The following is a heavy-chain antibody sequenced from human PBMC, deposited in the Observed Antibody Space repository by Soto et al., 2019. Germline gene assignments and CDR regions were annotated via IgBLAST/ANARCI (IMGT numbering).Heavy chain of an antibody. CDR2: TYYRSKWYN. D-gene: IGHD3-3*01. CDR3: ARDNILGILYGVMDV. CDR1: GDSVSSNSAA. Sequence: PSQTLSLTCAISGDSVSSNSAAWNWIRQSPSRGLEWRGRTYYRSKWYNDYAVSVKSRITINPDTSKNQFSLKLSSVTAADTAVYYCARDNILGILYGVMDVWGQGTTVTVSS. V-gene: IGHV6-1*01. J-gene: IGHJ6*02.